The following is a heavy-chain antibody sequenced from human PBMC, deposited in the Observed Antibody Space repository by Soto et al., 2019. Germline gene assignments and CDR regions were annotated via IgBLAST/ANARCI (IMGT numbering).Heavy chain of an antibody. D-gene: IGHD7-27*01. J-gene: IGHJ6*02. CDR1: GFTFSTYG. CDR2: ISYDGSNK. V-gene: IGHV3-30*18. CDR3: AKDRLTGDHDGMDV. Sequence: QVQLVESGGDVVHPGRSLRLSCAASGFTFSTYGIHWVRQAPGKGLEWVAVISYDGSNKYYADSVKGRFTISRDNSKNTLYLQMNSLRAEDTAVYYCAKDRLTGDHDGMDVWGQGTTVTVSS.